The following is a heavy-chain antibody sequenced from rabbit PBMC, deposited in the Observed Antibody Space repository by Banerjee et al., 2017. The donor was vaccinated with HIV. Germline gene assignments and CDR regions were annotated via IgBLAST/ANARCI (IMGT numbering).Heavy chain of an antibody. J-gene: IGHJ4*01. V-gene: IGHV1S45*01. Sequence: QEQLVESGGDLVQPEGSLTLTCTASGFSFSSSYWICWVRQAPGKGLELIACIYAGDGNTWYASWAKGRFTISKTSSTTVTLQMTSLTAADTATYFCARDLSATVGYGYNLWGQGTLVTVS. CDR1: GFSFSSSYW. CDR2: IYAGDGNT. CDR3: ARDLSATVGYGYNL. D-gene: IGHD6-1*01.